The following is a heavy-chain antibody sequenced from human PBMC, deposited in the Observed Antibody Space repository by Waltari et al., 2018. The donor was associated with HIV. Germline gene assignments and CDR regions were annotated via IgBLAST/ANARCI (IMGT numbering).Heavy chain of an antibody. D-gene: IGHD4-17*01. CDR3: ARRTAVHSGNFDY. Sequence: EVQLVESGGGLVQPGGSLRRSCAASGLPFANYAMSWVRQAPVRGLEWVSAITGSGAATDYADSVRGRFTISRDNSKNTVYLEMNSLEAEDTAVYYCARRTAVHSGNFDYWGQGTLVTVSS. CDR1: GLPFANYA. CDR2: ITGSGAAT. J-gene: IGHJ4*02. V-gene: IGHV3-23*04.